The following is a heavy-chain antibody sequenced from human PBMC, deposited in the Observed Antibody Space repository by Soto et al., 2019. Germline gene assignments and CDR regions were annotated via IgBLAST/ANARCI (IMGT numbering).Heavy chain of an antibody. CDR1: GYTFTSYY. CDR2: INPSGGST. D-gene: IGHD2-15*01. CDR3: ARGSWGPPCSGGSCDSSPDYYYGMDV. V-gene: IGHV1-46*01. Sequence: QVQLVQSGAEVKKPGASVKVSCKASGYTFTSYYMHWVRQAPGQGLEWMGIINPSGGSTSYEQTFQGRVTMTRATSTRTVYMERSSLRSEDTAVYYCARGSWGPPCSGGSCDSSPDYYYGMDVWGQGTTVTVSS. J-gene: IGHJ6*02.